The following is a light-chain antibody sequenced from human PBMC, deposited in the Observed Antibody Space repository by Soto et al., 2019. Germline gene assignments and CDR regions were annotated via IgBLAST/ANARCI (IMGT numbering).Light chain of an antibody. V-gene: IGLV1-51*01. CDR2: GNN. Sequence: QSVLTQPPSVSAAPGQKVSISCFGSNSNIGKNYVSWYQQLPGTAPKLLIYGNNNRHSGITDRISGSKSGTSATLGITGLQPGDEADYYCQSYDSSLINYVFGTGTKVTVL. CDR1: NSNIGKNY. J-gene: IGLJ1*01. CDR3: QSYDSSLINYV.